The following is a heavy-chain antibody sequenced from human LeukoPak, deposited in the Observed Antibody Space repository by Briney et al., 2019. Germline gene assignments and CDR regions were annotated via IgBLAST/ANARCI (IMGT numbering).Heavy chain of an antibody. J-gene: IGHJ4*02. D-gene: IGHD1-14*01. CDR2: IKGDGSEK. CDR1: GFIFTDYW. Sequence: GGSLRLSCAASGFIFTDYWMYWVRQAPGGGLAWVANIKGDGSEKNYVDSVKGRFTISRDNTKSSVYLQTSSLRAEDTAVYYCAREVWGPEYWGQGTLVTVSS. CDR3: AREVWGPEY. V-gene: IGHV3-7*01.